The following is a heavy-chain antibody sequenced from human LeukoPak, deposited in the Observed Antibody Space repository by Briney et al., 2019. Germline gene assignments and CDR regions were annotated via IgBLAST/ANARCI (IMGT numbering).Heavy chain of an antibody. Sequence: SETLSLTCTVSGVSISSSSDCWGWIRQPPGKGLAWIGDVYFGGTTYYNPSLKSRVTISVDTSKNQFSLKLSSVTAADTAVYYCARRSYYGSGSYYPFDYWGQGTLVTVSS. D-gene: IGHD3-10*01. V-gene: IGHV4-39*01. CDR2: VYFGGTT. CDR3: ARRSYYGSGSYYPFDY. J-gene: IGHJ4*02. CDR1: GVSISSSSDC.